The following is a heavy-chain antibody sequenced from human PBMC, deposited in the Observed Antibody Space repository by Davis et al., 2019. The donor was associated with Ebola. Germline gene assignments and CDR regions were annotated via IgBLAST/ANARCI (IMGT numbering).Heavy chain of an antibody. V-gene: IGHV3-7*01. CDR2: IKQDGSEK. J-gene: IGHJ6*04. D-gene: IGHD1-1*01. CDR3: ARRPAGLEYGMDV. Sequence: GGTLRLSCAVSGFTISSYWMSWVRQAPGKGLEWVANIKQDGSEKYYVDSVKGRFTISRDNAKNSLYLQMNSLRAEDTAVYYCARRPAGLEYGMDVLGKGTTVTVSS. CDR1: GFTISSYW.